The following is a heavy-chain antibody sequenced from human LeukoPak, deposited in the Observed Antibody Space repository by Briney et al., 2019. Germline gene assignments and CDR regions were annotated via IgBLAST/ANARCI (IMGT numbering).Heavy chain of an antibody. J-gene: IGHJ4*02. D-gene: IGHD6-13*01. CDR3: ARNLFRQQLAHFDY. CDR2: TYYRSKLYD. Sequence: SQTLSLTCVLSGDSVSSNSAAWNWIRQSPSSGLEWLGRTYYRSKLYDDYAVSVQSRITVNPDTSKNQFSLQLNSVTPEDTAVYYCARNLFRQQLAHFDYWGQGTLVTVSS. CDR1: GDSVSSNSAA. V-gene: IGHV6-1*01.